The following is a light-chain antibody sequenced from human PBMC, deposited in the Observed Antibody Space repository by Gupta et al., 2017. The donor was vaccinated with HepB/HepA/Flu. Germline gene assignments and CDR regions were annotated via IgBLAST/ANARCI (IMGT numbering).Light chain of an antibody. Sequence: SYELTQPPSVSVSPGQTASITCSGDKLGDNYACWYQQKPGQSPVLVIYQDSKRPSGIPERFSGSNSGNTATLTISGTQAMDEADYYCQAWDSSTASVGFGGGTKLTV. V-gene: IGLV3-1*01. CDR3: QAWDSSTASVG. CDR1: KLGDNY. J-gene: IGLJ2*01. CDR2: QDS.